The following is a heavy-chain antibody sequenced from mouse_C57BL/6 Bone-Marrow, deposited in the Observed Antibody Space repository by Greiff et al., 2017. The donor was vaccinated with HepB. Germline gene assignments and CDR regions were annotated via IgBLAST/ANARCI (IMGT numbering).Heavy chain of an antibody. V-gene: IGHV1-55*01. D-gene: IGHD2-4*01. CDR1: GYTFTSYW. Sequence: QVQLQQPGAELVKPGASVKMSCKASGYTFTSYWITWVKQRPGQGLEWIGDIYPGSGSTNYNEKFKSKATLTVDTSSSTAYMQLSSLTSEDSAVYYCARRHYDYEDAMDDWGQGTSVTVAS. J-gene: IGHJ4*01. CDR2: IYPGSGST. CDR3: ARRHYDYEDAMDD.